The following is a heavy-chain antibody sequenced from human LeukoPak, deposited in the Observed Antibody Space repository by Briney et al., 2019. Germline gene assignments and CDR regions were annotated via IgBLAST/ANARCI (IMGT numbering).Heavy chain of an antibody. CDR1: GFIFDDYA. J-gene: IGHJ4*02. Sequence: GRSLRLSCAASGFIFDDYAMHWVRQAPGKGLEWVSGISWNSGSIGYADSVKGRFTISRDNAKNSVYLQMNSLRAEDTAVYYCAREGGYCYGASCRFFDSWGQGTLLTVSS. CDR3: AREGGYCYGASCRFFDS. V-gene: IGHV3-9*01. D-gene: IGHD2-15*01. CDR2: ISWNSGSI.